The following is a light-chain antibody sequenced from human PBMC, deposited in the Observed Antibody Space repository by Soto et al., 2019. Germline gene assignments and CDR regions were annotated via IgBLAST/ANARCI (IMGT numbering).Light chain of an antibody. J-gene: IGLJ2*01. CDR3: AAWDDSRSGVV. CDR1: SSHIGSNY. V-gene: IGLV1-47*01. CDR2: RNN. Sequence: QSVLTQPPSASGTPGQRVTISCSGSSSHIGSNYVYWYQQLPGTATKLLIYRNNQRPSGVPDRFSGSKSGTSSSLAISGLRSEDEADYYCAAWDDSRSGVVFGGGTKLTVL.